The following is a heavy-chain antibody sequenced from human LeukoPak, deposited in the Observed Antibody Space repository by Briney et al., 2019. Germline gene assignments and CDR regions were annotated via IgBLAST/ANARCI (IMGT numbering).Heavy chain of an antibody. CDR2: INFSGIT. CDR1: GGFFSGYY. Sequence: SETLSLTCAVNGGFFSGYYWSWVRQSPGKGVEWIGEINFSGITKYNPSLRSRLTISADTSKEHFSLTLISVTAADTAVYYCARRNRVVTSAAGRLYYHYYMDVWGNGATVTVSS. D-gene: IGHD2-2*01. J-gene: IGHJ6*03. V-gene: IGHV4-34*01. CDR3: ARRNRVVTSAAGRLYYHYYMDV.